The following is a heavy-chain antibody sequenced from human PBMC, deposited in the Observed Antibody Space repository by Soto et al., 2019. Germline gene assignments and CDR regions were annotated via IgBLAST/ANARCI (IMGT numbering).Heavy chain of an antibody. D-gene: IGHD5-18*01. CDR3: VRGDTYCYYMDV. CDR1: GGSISTSRNF. CDR2: MYYSGST. Sequence: QFHLQESGPGLVKPAETLSLTCSVSGGSISTSRNFWGWIRQPPGKGLEWIGSMYYSGSTNYNPSLKSRLTISADTSKNQFSLNLNSVTAADTAMYYCVRGDTYCYYMDVWGTGTTVTVSS. J-gene: IGHJ6*03. V-gene: IGHV4-39*01.